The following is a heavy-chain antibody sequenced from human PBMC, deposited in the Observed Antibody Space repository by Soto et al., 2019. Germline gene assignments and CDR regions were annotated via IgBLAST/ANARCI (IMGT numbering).Heavy chain of an antibody. CDR2: ITHSGST. D-gene: IGHD6-19*01. Sequence: QVQLPQWGAGLLKPSETLSLTCAVYGGSFSGYYWSWIRQPPGKGLERIGEITHSGSTNYNPSLKSRVTISVDPSKNQFSLKLSSVAAADTAVYYCGRGRGKLGSGWSDYWGQGTLVTVSS. J-gene: IGHJ4*02. V-gene: IGHV4-34*01. CDR1: GGSFSGYY. CDR3: GRGRGKLGSGWSDY.